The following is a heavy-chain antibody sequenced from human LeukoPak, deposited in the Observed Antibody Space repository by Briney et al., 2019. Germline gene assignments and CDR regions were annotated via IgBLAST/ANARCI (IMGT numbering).Heavy chain of an antibody. CDR1: GGSFSSYY. CDR3: AREDSGSYYFDY. Sequence: SETLSLTCTVSGGSFSSYYWSLIRQPPGKGLEWIGYIYYSGSTKYNPSLKSRVTISVDTSKNQFSLKLSSVTAADTAVYYCAREDSGSYYFDYWGQGTLVTVSS. D-gene: IGHD1-26*01. CDR2: IYYSGST. V-gene: IGHV4-59*01. J-gene: IGHJ4*02.